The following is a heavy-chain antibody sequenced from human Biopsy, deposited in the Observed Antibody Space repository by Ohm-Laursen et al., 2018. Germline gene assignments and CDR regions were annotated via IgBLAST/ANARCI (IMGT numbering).Heavy chain of an antibody. Sequence: TLSLTCTVSGVSISVDGYYWAWIRQLPGKGLDWIGYIYHSGTTYYNPSLKSRLTMSVDTSKNEFSLRLRSVTAADMAVYFCATFRASWDTTQGGDYWGQGTLVTVSS. CDR3: ATFRASWDTTQGGDY. D-gene: IGHD1-26*01. J-gene: IGHJ4*02. V-gene: IGHV4-31*03. CDR1: GVSISVDGYY. CDR2: IYHSGTT.